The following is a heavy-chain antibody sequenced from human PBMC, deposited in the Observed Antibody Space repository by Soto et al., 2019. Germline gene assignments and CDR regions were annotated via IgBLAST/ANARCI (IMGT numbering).Heavy chain of an antibody. CDR1: SGSISTGNW. V-gene: IGHV4-4*02. CDR3: ARVFSSGSGWMYYFDF. D-gene: IGHD6-25*01. Sequence: QVELQESGPRLVKSSGTLSLTCEVSSGSISTGNWWSWVRQTPGKGLEWIGEIYYTGATNYNPSLKSRVTMTIDKSKDQFSLILTSATAADTAVYYCARVFSSGSGWMYYFDFWGQGILVSVSS. J-gene: IGHJ4*02. CDR2: IYYTGAT.